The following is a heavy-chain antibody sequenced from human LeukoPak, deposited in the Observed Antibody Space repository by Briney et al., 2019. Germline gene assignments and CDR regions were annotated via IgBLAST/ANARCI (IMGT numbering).Heavy chain of an antibody. CDR1: GFTFDDYA. CDR3: AKEGSSSSFDY. Sequence: GGSLRLSCAASGFTFDDYAMHWVRQAPGNGLEWVSLISWDGGSTYYADSVKGRFTISRDNSKNSLYLQMNSLRAEDTALCYCAKEGSSSSFDYWGQGTLVTVSS. CDR2: ISWDGGST. D-gene: IGHD6-13*01. J-gene: IGHJ4*02. V-gene: IGHV3-43D*03.